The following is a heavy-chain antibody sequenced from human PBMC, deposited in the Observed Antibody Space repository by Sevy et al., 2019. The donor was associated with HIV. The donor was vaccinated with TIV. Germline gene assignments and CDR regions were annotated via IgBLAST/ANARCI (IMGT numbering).Heavy chain of an antibody. V-gene: IGHV3-30*03. Sequence: LSLTCAASGFSFSSHGMHWVRQAPGKGLEWQSVIPYDGNKKYYADSVKGRFTISRDNSKNTLYLQMNSLRPEDTAVYYCARDGGWYNYAPSDYWGQGTLVTVSS. J-gene: IGHJ4*02. D-gene: IGHD1-1*01. CDR3: ARDGGWYNYAPSDY. CDR2: IPYDGNKK. CDR1: GFSFSSHG.